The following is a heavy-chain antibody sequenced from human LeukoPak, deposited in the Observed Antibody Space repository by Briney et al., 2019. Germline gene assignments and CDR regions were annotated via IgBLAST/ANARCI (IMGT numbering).Heavy chain of an antibody. CDR1: GFTFSSYS. CDR2: ISGSSSYI. V-gene: IGHV3-21*01. J-gene: IGHJ3*02. Sequence: GGSQRLSCAASGFTFSSYSMNWVRQAPEKGLEWVSSISGSSSYIYYADSVKGRFTISRDNAKNSLYLQMNSLRDEGTAVYYCARVSYYYDSSGYYVDAFDIWGQGTMVTVSS. CDR3: ARVSYYYDSSGYYVDAFDI. D-gene: IGHD3-22*01.